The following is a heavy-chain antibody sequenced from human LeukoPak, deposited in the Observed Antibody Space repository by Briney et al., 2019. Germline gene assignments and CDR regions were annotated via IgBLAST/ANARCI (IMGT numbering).Heavy chain of an antibody. CDR3: ARDLVEAAAGTDDYGMDV. Sequence: GASVKVSCKASGYTFTGYYMNWVRQAPGQGLEWMGWIHPNSGGTNYAQKFQGWVTMTRDTSISTAYMELSRLRSDDTAVYYCARDLVEAAAGTDDYGMDVWGQGTTVTVSS. V-gene: IGHV1-2*04. CDR2: IHPNSGGT. J-gene: IGHJ6*02. CDR1: GYTFTGYY. D-gene: IGHD6-13*01.